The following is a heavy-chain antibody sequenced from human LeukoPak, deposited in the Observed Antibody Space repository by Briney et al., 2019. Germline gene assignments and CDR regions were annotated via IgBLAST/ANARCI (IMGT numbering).Heavy chain of an antibody. V-gene: IGHV1-24*01. CDR2: FDPEGGET. CDR3: ATALPYYYYGMDV. Sequence: ASVKVSCKVSGYTLTELSMHWERQAPGKGLEWMGGFDPEGGETIYAQKFQGRVTMTEDTSTDTAYMELSSLRSEDTAVYYCATALPYYYYGMDVWGQGTTVTVSS. J-gene: IGHJ6*02. CDR1: GYTLTELS.